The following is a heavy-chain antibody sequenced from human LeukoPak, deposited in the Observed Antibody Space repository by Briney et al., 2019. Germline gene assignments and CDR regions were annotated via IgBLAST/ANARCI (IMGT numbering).Heavy chain of an antibody. Sequence: GGSLRLSCAASGFTFSSYAMSWVRQAPGKRLEWVSAISGSGGSTYYADSVKGRFTISRDNSKNTLYLQMNSLRAEDTAVYYCAKDFLDSSGYDYWGQGTLVTVSS. CDR3: AKDFLDSSGYDY. J-gene: IGHJ4*02. V-gene: IGHV3-23*01. CDR1: GFTFSSYA. D-gene: IGHD3-22*01. CDR2: ISGSGGST.